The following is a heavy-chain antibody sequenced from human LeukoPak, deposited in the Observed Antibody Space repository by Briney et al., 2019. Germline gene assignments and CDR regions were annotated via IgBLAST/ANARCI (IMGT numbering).Heavy chain of an antibody. Sequence: GGSLRLSCAASGFTFSSYGMHWVRQAPGKGLEWVAFIRYDGSNKYYADSVKGRFTISRDNSKNTLYLQMNSLRAEDTAVYYCAKDGNRAYGSGSWFDYWGRGTLVTVSS. J-gene: IGHJ4*02. CDR3: AKDGNRAYGSGSWFDY. CDR1: GFTFSSYG. D-gene: IGHD3-10*01. CDR2: IRYDGSNK. V-gene: IGHV3-30*02.